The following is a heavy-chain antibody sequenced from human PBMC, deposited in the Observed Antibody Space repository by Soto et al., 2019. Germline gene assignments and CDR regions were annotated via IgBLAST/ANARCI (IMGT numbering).Heavy chain of an antibody. CDR3: AKATYYGHPRMNFDY. D-gene: IGHD4-17*01. V-gene: IGHV3-23*01. J-gene: IGHJ4*02. CDR1: GFTFSSYA. CDR2: ITGSGGST. Sequence: GGSLRLSCAASGFTFSSYAMSWVRQAPGKGLEWVSAITGSGGSTYYADSVKGRFTISRDNSKNTLYLQMNSLRAEDTAVYYCAKATYYGHPRMNFDYWGQGTLVTVSS.